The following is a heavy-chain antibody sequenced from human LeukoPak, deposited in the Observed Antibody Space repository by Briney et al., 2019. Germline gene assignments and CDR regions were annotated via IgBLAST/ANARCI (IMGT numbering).Heavy chain of an antibody. Sequence: GGSLRLSCAASGFTFSSYWMSWVRQAPGKGLEWVANIKQDGSEKYYVDSVKGRFTISRDNAKNTLYLQMNSLRAEDTALYYCARESYCTGGSCYSGRAFDVWGQGTMVTVSS. CDR1: GFTFSSYW. CDR3: ARESYCTGGSCYSGRAFDV. CDR2: IKQDGSEK. D-gene: IGHD2-15*01. V-gene: IGHV3-7*01. J-gene: IGHJ3*01.